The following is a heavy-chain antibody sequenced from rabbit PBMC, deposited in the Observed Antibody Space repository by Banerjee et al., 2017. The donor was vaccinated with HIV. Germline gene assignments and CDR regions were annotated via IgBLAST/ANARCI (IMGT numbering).Heavy chain of an antibody. CDR2: MHTGDGTT. CDR1: GFSFSSSYY. V-gene: IGHV1S40*01. CDR3: ARDPYARIGDYVNL. Sequence: QSLEESGGDLVKPGASLTLTCTASGFSFSSSYYMCWVRQAPGKGLECVACMHTGDGTTYYASWATGRFTISKRTSLNTVTLQLNSLTAADTATYFCARDPYARIGDYVNLWGQGTLVTVS. D-gene: IGHD8-1*01. J-gene: IGHJ4*01.